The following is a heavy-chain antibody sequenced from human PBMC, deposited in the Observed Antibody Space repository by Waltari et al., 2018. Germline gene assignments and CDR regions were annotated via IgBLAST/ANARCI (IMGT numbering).Heavy chain of an antibody. V-gene: IGHV1-2*06. J-gene: IGHJ5*02. D-gene: IGHD3-3*01. CDR2: INPNSAGT. CDR1: GYTFTGYY. Sequence: QVQLVQSGAEVKKPGASVKVSCKASGYTFTGYYMHWVRQAPGQGLEWMGRINPNSAGTNYAKKFKGRVTMTRDTSISTAYMELSRLRSDDTAVYYCARATIFGVVKWFDPWGQGTLVTVSS. CDR3: ARATIFGVVKWFDP.